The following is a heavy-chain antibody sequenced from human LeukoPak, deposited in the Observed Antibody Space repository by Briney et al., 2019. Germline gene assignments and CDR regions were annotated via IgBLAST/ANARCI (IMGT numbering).Heavy chain of an antibody. CDR2: IIPIFGTA. J-gene: IGHJ4*02. D-gene: IGHD2-15*01. Sequence: ASVKVSCKASGGTFSSYAISWVRQAPGQGLEWMGGIIPIFGTANYAQKFQGRVTITADESTSTAYMELSSLRPEDTAVYYCASPRRYCSGGSCYQMAWWGQGTLVTVSS. CDR1: GGTFSSYA. V-gene: IGHV1-69*01. CDR3: ASPRRYCSGGSCYQMAW.